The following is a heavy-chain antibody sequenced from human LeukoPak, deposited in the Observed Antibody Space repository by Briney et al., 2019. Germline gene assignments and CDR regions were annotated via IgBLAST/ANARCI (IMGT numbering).Heavy chain of an antibody. CDR2: IWFDGSNK. CDR3: AKDGERYISAWWLDT. D-gene: IGHD6-19*01. V-gene: IGHV3-33*06. J-gene: IGHJ5*02. CDR1: AFTFSSHG. Sequence: PGRSLTLSCAASAFTFSSHGMQWVRQAPGKGLEWVGVIWFDGSNKYYGDSVKGRFTISRDNSKNTVYLQMNGLTDEDTAVYYCAKDGERYISAWWLDTWGQGTLVTVSS.